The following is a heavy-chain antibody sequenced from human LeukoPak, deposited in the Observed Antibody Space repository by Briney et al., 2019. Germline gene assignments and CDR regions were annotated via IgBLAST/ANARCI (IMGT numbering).Heavy chain of an antibody. V-gene: IGHV4-39*01. J-gene: IGHJ6*04. CDR2: IYYSGST. Sequence: SETLSLTCTVSGGSISSSSYYWGWIRQPPGKGLEWIGSIYYSGSTYYNPSLKSRVTISVDTSKNQFSLKLSSVTAADTAVYYCARGPDLPGNVWGKGTTVTVSS. CDR1: GGSISSSSYY. D-gene: IGHD3-10*01. CDR3: ARGPDLPGNV.